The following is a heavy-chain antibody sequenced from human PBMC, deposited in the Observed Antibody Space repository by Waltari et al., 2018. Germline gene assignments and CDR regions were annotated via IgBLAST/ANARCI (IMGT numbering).Heavy chain of an antibody. D-gene: IGHD3-3*01. CDR3: ARVYPSTFYYDFWSGYLGITRQNAFDI. CDR2: INAGNGNT. J-gene: IGHJ3*02. V-gene: IGHV1-3*01. CDR1: GYTFTSYA. Sequence: QVQLVQSGAEVKKPGASVKVSCKASGYTFTSYAMHWVRQAPGQRLEWMGWINAGNGNTKYSQKFQGRITITRDTSASTAYMELSSLRSEDTAVYYCARVYPSTFYYDFWSGYLGITRQNAFDIWGQGTMVTVSS.